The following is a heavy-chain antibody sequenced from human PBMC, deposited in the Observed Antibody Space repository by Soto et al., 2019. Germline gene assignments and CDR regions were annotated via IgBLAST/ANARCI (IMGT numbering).Heavy chain of an antibody. J-gene: IGHJ4*02. CDR2: ISGSGGST. CDR3: AKADKAMVIGFEY. CDR1: GFTFSSYA. Sequence: HPGGSLRLSCAASGFTFSSYAMSWVRQAPGKGLEWVSAISGSGGSTYYADSVKGRFTISRDNSKNTLYLQMNSLRAEDTAVYHCAKADKAMVIGFEYWGQGTLVTVSS. V-gene: IGHV3-23*01. D-gene: IGHD5-18*01.